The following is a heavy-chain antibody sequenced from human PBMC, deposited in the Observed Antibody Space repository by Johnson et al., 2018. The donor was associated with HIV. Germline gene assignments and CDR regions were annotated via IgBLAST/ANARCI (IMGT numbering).Heavy chain of an antibody. V-gene: IGHV3-9*01. CDR2: ISWNSGSI. Sequence: VESGGGVVQPGRSLRLSCAASGFTFDDYAMHWVRQAPGKGLEWVSGISWNSGSIGYADSVKGRFTISRDNAKNSLYLQMNSLRAEDTALYYCARVRTAAGFDAFDIWGQGTMV. CDR3: ARVRTAAGFDAFDI. J-gene: IGHJ3*02. D-gene: IGHD6-13*01. CDR1: GFTFDDYA.